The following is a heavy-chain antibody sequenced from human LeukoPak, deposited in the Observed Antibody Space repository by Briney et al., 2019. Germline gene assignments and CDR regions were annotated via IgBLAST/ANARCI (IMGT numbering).Heavy chain of an antibody. Sequence: SVKVSCKASGGTFSGYAISWVRQAPGQGLEWMGGIIPIFGTANYAQKFQGRVTITADESTSTAYMELSSLRSEDTAVYYCARLNCSGGSCYRSYYYYGMDVWGQGTTVTVSS. CDR3: ARLNCSGGSCYRSYYYYGMDV. CDR2: IIPIFGTA. CDR1: GGTFSGYA. V-gene: IGHV1-69*13. J-gene: IGHJ6*02. D-gene: IGHD2-15*01.